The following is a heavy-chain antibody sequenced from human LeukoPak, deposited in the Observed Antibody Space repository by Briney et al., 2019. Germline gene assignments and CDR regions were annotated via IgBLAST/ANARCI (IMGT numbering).Heavy chain of an antibody. CDR2: VYQSGIT. CDR1: GYSISSGYY. CDR3: AEPYRNSHFDF. D-gene: IGHD1-14*01. Sequence: SETLSLTCAVSGYSISSGYYWGWIRQPPGKGMEWIGNVYQSGITYYNASLKSRATISVDTSKNQFSLKLNSVTSPATALSPSAEPYRNSHFDFWGQGTLVTVSS. J-gene: IGHJ4*02. V-gene: IGHV4-38-2*01.